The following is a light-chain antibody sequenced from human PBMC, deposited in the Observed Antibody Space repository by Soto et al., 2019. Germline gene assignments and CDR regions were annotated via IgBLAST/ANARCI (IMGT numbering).Light chain of an antibody. CDR2: DAS. J-gene: IGKJ1*01. Sequence: IVLTQSPVTLALSPGESAVLSCRASQSVSTSLAWYQHKPGQAPRLFIYDASKRAPGIPAMFTGSGCGTDSTITISSLEPEVIAVYYCQVRDVWPSFGKGTKVEIK. V-gene: IGKV3-11*01. CDR3: QVRDVWPS. CDR1: QSVSTS.